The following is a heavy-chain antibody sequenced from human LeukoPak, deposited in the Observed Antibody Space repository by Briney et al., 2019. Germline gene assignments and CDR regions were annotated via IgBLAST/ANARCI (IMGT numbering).Heavy chain of an antibody. CDR2: ISAYNGNT. Sequence: GASVKVSCKASGYTFTSYGISWVRQAPGQGLEWMGWISAYNGNTNYAQTLQGRVTMTTDTSTSTAYMEMRSLRSDDTAVYYCARELDNWNGPRDYYGMDVWGQGTTVTVSS. CDR3: ARELDNWNGPRDYYGMDV. CDR1: GYTFTSYG. V-gene: IGHV1-18*01. J-gene: IGHJ6*02. D-gene: IGHD1-1*01.